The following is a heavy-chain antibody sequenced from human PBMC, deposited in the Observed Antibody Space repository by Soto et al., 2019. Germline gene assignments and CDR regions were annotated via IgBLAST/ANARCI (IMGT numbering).Heavy chain of an antibody. Sequence: QITLRESGPALVKPTQTLTLTCTFSGFSLTTSGEGVGWIRQPPGKAPEWLALIYWDDDKRYSPSLKNRLTLSGDTSRSQVVLTMTNMDPVDTTTYYCAHRKKTVIVATYFDYWGQGTLGTVSS. CDR2: IYWDDDK. CDR3: AHRKKTVIVATYFDY. CDR1: GFSLTTSGEG. J-gene: IGHJ4*02. V-gene: IGHV2-5*02. D-gene: IGHD1-1*01.